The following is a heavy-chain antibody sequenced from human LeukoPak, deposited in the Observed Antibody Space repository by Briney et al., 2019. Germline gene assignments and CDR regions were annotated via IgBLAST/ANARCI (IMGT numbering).Heavy chain of an antibody. V-gene: IGHV1-69*13. CDR1: GGTFSSYA. CDR2: IIPIFGTA. Sequence: GASVKVSCKASGGTFSSYAISWVRQAPGQGLEWMGGIIPIFGTANYAQKFQGRVTITADESTSTAYMELSSLRSEDTAVYYCAREGSYYYDSSGYYHGYNWFDPRGPGNPGHRLL. J-gene: IGHJ5*02. D-gene: IGHD3-22*01. CDR3: AREGSYYYDSSGYYHGYNWFDP.